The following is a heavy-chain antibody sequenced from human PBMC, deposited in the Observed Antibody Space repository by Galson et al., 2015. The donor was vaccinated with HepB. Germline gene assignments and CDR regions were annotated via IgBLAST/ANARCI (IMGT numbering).Heavy chain of an antibody. CDR3: ARDSTYYDFWSGYYTGSPFDY. Sequence: SVKVFCKASGYTFTSYGITWVRQAPGQGLEWMGWISAYNGNTNYAQKLQGRVTMTTDTPTSTAYMELRSLRSDDTAVYYCARDSTYYDFWSGYYTGSPFDYWGQGTLVTVSS. J-gene: IGHJ4*02. CDR2: ISAYNGNT. V-gene: IGHV1-18*01. CDR1: GYTFTSYG. D-gene: IGHD3-3*01.